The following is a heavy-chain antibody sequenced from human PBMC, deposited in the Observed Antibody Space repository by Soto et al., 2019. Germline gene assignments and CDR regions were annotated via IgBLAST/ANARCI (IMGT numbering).Heavy chain of an antibody. J-gene: IGHJ6*03. Sequence: SQTLSLTCAISGDSVSRNTTTWNWIRQSPSRGLEWLGRTYHRSKWYNDYAVSMKSRITINPDTSKNQFSLQLSSVTPEDTAVYYCARSPVWTRYYYYYMDVWGKGTTVTVS. CDR1: GDSVSRNTTT. D-gene: IGHD2-8*01. V-gene: IGHV6-1*01. CDR3: ARSPVWTRYYYYYMDV. CDR2: TYHRSKWYN.